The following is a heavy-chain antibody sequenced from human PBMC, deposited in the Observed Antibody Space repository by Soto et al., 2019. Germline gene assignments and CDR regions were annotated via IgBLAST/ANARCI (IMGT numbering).Heavy chain of an antibody. CDR2: ISSSGSTI. CDR3: ARARIAVAHYFDY. CDR1: GLTFSDYY. D-gene: IGHD6-19*01. Sequence: GGSLRLSCAASGLTFSDYYMSWIRQAPGKGLEWVSYISSSGSTIYYADSVKGRFTISRDNAKNSLYLQMNSLRAEDTAVYYCARARIAVAHYFDYWGQGTLVTGS. V-gene: IGHV3-11*01. J-gene: IGHJ4*02.